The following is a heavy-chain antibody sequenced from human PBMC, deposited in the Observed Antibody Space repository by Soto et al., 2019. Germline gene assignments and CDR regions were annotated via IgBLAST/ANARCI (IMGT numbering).Heavy chain of an antibody. D-gene: IGHD1-26*01. V-gene: IGHV4-59*06. J-gene: IGHJ5*02. CDR2: IYYSGST. CDR1: GGSSSSYY. CDR3: ARVGGINWFDP. Sequence: PLETLPHTWTVSGGSSSSYYWSWIRQPPGKGLEWIGYIYYSGSTYYNPSLKSRVTISVDTSKNQFSLKLSSVTAADTAVYYCARVGGINWFDPWGQGTLVTVSS.